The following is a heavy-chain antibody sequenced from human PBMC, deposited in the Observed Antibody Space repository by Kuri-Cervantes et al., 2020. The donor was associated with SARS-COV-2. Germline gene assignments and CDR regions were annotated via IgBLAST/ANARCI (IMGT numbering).Heavy chain of an antibody. CDR3: VKDQGYSCGYPSFQH. CDR1: GFTFSSYA. D-gene: IGHD6-19*01. V-gene: IGHV3-64D*06. CDR2: ISSNGGST. J-gene: IGHJ1*01. Sequence: GESLKISCSASGFTFSSYAMHWVRQAPGKGLEYVSAISSNGGSTYYADSVKGRFTISRDNSKNTLYLQMSSLRAEDTAVYYCVKDQGYSCGYPSFQHWGQGTLVTVSS.